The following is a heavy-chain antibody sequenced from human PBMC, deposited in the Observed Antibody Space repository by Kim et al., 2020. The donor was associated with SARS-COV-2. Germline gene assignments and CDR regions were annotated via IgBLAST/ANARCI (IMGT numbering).Heavy chain of an antibody. CDR2: ISWISDSL. CDR3: VKSLVGITSESAFDF. CDR1: GFNFDEYA. J-gene: IGHJ4*02. D-gene: IGHD2-8*02. Sequence: GGSLRLSCSASGFNFDEYAMHWVRQRPGKGLEWVSGISWISDSLDYADSVAGRFTISRDNAKNSLYLQMDSLKPEDTALYYCVKSLVGITSESAFDFWGQGTLVTVSS. V-gene: IGHV3-9*01.